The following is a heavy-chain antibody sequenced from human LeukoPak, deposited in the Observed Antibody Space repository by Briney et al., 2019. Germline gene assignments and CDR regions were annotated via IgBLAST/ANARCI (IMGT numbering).Heavy chain of an antibody. J-gene: IGHJ4*02. CDR3: AKRYYYDSSGYPKGNYFDY. V-gene: IGHV4-59*12. CDR2: IYYSGTT. Sequence: SETLSLTCTVSGGSISSYYWSWIRQPPGKGLEWIGYIYYSGTTDYNPSLKSRVTISVDTSNNQFSLKVSSVTAADTAVYYCAKRYYYDSSGYPKGNYFDYWGQGTLVTVSS. CDR1: GGSISSYY. D-gene: IGHD3-22*01.